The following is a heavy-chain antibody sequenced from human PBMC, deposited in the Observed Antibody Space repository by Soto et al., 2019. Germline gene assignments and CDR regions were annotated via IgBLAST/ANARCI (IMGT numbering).Heavy chain of an antibody. CDR1: GYTFTSDY. CDR3: ARAQGEAV. CDR2: INPSGGST. J-gene: IGHJ3*01. V-gene: IGHV1-46*01. Sequence: ASVKFSFTASGYTFTSDYMHWVRQAPGQWLEWMGIINPSGGSTSYAQKFQGRVTMTRDTSPSTVYMELSSLRSEDTAVYYCARAQGEAVWGQGTMVTVSS.